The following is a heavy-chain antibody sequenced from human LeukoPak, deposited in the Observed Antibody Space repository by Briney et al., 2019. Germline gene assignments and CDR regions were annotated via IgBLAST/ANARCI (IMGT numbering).Heavy chain of an antibody. D-gene: IGHD5-18*01. J-gene: IGHJ4*02. CDR2: IYTSGST. Sequence: PSETLSLTCTVSGGSISSGSYYWSWIRQPAGEGLEWIGRIYTSGSTNYNPSLKSRVTISVDTSKNQFSLKLSSVTVADTAVYYCARDGGYSYGFYFDYWGQGTLVTVSS. CDR1: GGSISSGSYY. V-gene: IGHV4-61*02. CDR3: ARDGGYSYGFYFDY.